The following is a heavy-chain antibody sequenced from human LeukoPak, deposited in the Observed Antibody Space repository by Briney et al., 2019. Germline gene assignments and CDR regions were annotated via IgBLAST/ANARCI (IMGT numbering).Heavy chain of an antibody. CDR3: ANGGSVDDEDSYYYYMDV. D-gene: IGHD5/OR15-5a*01. Sequence: GGSLRLSCAASEFIVSINYMTWVRQAPGKGLEWVSLIYSRGDTKYADSVKGRFTISRDNSRATLYLQMNSLRAEDSAVYYCANGGSVDDEDSYYYYMDVWGTGTTVTVSS. CDR1: EFIVSINY. CDR2: IYSRGDT. V-gene: IGHV3-53*01. J-gene: IGHJ6*03.